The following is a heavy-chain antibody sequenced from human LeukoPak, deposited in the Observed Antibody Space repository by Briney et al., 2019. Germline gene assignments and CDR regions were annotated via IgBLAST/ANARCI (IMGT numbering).Heavy chain of an antibody. V-gene: IGHV1-2*02. CDR2: INLNSGGA. CDR3: ARDRVTTNTPYFDS. J-gene: IGHJ4*02. D-gene: IGHD4-17*01. Sequence: ASVTVSCKTSGFTFTRYYMHWVRQAPGQGLEWMGWINLNSGGANYAQNFQGRVTMTRDTSITTAYMELSRLTSDDTAVYYCARDRVTTNTPYFDSWGQGTLVTVSS. CDR1: GFTFTRYY.